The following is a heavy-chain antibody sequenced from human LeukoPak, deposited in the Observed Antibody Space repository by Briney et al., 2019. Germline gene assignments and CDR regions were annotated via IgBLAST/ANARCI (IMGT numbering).Heavy chain of an antibody. CDR3: ARDQPLYCGGDCPPFYYYYYMDV. CDR2: ISAYNGNT. Sequence: ASVKVSCKASGYTFTSYGISWVRQAPGQGLEWMGWISAYNGNTNYAQKLQGRVTMTTDTSTSTAYMELRSLRSDDTAVYYCARDQPLYCGGDCPPFYYYYYMDVWGKGTTVTVSS. V-gene: IGHV1-18*01. D-gene: IGHD2-21*02. CDR1: GYTFTSYG. J-gene: IGHJ6*03.